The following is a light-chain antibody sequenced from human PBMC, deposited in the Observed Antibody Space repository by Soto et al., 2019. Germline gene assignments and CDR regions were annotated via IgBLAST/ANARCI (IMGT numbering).Light chain of an antibody. CDR3: SSYTSSSLYV. V-gene: IGLV2-14*01. CDR2: EVS. Sequence: SALTQPAAVSGAPGQSITISCTGTSSDVGGYNYVSWYQQHPGKAPKLMIYEVSNRPSGVSNRFSGSKSGNTASLTISGLQAEDEADYYCSSYTSSSLYVFGTGTRSPS. J-gene: IGLJ1*01. CDR1: SSDVGGYNY.